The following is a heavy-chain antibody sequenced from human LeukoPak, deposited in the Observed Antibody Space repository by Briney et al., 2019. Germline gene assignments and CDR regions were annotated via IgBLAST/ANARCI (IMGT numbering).Heavy chain of an antibody. Sequence: SETLSLTCTVSGDSISSGSYYWSWIRQPAGKGLEWIGRIYSNGDTKFNPSLKSRVTISLDTSKNQFSLKLSSATAADTAAYYCASRHSKQQPYYYYMDIWGKGTTVTVSS. CDR1: GDSISSGSYY. D-gene: IGHD6-13*01. V-gene: IGHV4-61*02. CDR2: IYSNGDT. CDR3: ASRHSKQQPYYYYMDI. J-gene: IGHJ6*03.